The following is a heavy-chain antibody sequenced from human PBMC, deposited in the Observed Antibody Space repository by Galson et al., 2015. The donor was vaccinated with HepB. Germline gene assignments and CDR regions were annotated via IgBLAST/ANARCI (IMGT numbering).Heavy chain of an antibody. CDR3: AHRRGVGIFDY. CDR1: GFSLSTSGVA. Sequence: PALVKPTQTLTLTCTFSGFSLSTSGVAVGWIRQPPGKALEWLGFIYWDDDKRYSPSLKSRLTFTKDTSKNQVVLTMTNMDPVDTATYYCAHRRGVGIFDYWGQGTLVTVSS. D-gene: IGHD2-8*02. CDR2: IYWDDDK. J-gene: IGHJ4*02. V-gene: IGHV2-5*02.